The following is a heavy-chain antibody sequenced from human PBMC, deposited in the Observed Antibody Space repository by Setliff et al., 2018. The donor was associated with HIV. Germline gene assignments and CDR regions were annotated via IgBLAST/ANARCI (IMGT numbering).Heavy chain of an antibody. CDR3: ARGPGVTIFGVVIRNGMDV. CDR2: ISAYNGNT. CDR1: GYTFTGYG. V-gene: IGHV1-18*01. J-gene: IGHJ6*02. Sequence: ASVKVSCKASGYTFTGYGISWVRQAPGQGLEWMGWISAYNGNTNYAQKFQGRVTMTTDTSTSTAYMELRSLRSDDTAVYYCARGPGVTIFGVVIRNGMDVWGQGTTVTVSS. D-gene: IGHD3-3*01.